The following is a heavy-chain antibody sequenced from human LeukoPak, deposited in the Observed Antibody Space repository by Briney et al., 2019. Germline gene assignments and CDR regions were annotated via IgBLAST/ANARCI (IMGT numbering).Heavy chain of an antibody. CDR1: GGSIISYY. V-gene: IGHV4-59*01. Sequence: SEPLSLTCTLSGGSIISYYWCWIPQPPGKGLVWIGSLYYSGSTNYDPSVKSRVTISVDTSKNQFSLKLSSVTAADTAVYYCARVSEVGATTGGYYFDYWGQGTPVTVSS. CDR3: ARVSEVGATTGGYYFDY. D-gene: IGHD1-26*01. J-gene: IGHJ4*02. CDR2: LYYSGST.